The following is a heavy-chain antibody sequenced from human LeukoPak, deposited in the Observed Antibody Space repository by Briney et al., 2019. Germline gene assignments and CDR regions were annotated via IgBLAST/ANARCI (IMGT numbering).Heavy chain of an antibody. V-gene: IGHV3-53*01. D-gene: IGHD6-19*01. CDR2: IYSGGST. J-gene: IGHJ4*02. CDR1: GFSFSNYW. CDR3: AREAVAGDY. Sequence: GGSLRLSCAASGFSFSNYWMNWVRQAPGKGLEWVSVIYSGGSTYYADSVKGRFTISRDNTKNTLYLQMNSLRAEDTAVYYCAREAVAGDYWGQGTLVTVSS.